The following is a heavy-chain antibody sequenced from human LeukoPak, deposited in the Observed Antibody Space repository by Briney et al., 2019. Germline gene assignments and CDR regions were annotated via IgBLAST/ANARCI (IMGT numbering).Heavy chain of an antibody. Sequence: GGSLRLSCAASGFTFSSYSMNWVRQAPGKGLEWVSSISSSSSYIYYADSVKGRFTISRDNAKNSLYLQMNSLRAEDTAVYYCARGSPRMGSSSSDGDYWGQGTLVTVSS. J-gene: IGHJ4*02. V-gene: IGHV3-21*01. CDR1: GFTFSSYS. CDR3: ARGSPRMGSSSSDGDY. D-gene: IGHD6-6*01. CDR2: ISSSSSYI.